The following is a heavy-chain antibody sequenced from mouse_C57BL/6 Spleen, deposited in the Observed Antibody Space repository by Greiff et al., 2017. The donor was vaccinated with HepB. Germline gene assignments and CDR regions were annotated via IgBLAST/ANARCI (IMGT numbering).Heavy chain of an antibody. V-gene: IGHV1-82*01. J-gene: IGHJ4*01. Sequence: QVQLQQSGPELVKPGASVKISCKASGYAFSSSWMNWVKQRPGKGLEWIGRIYPGDGDTNYNGKFKGKATLTADKSSSTAYMQLSSLTSEDSAVYFCAREGIYDGPSYAMDYWGQGTSVTVSS. CDR1: GYAFSSSW. D-gene: IGHD2-3*01. CDR2: IYPGDGDT. CDR3: AREGIYDGPSYAMDY.